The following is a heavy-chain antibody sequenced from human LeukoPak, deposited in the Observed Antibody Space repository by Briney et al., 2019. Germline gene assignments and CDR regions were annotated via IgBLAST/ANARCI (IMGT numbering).Heavy chain of an antibody. CDR3: ASTQQWLAFDC. J-gene: IGHJ4*02. D-gene: IGHD6-19*01. CDR2: FYHSGST. V-gene: IGHV4-59*03. CDR1: GGSINNYH. Sequence: SETLSLTCAVPGGSINNYHWSWIRQPPGKGLEWIGCFYHSGSTTYNPSLKSRVTISVDASKSVFSLTLDSVTAADTAMYFCASTQQWLAFDCWGQGILVTVSS.